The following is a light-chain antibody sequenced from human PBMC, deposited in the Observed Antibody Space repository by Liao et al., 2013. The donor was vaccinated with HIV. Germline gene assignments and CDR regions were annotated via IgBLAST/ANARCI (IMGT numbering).Light chain of an antibody. CDR3: QAWDSSTRV. CDR1: KLGNKY. V-gene: IGLV3-1*01. Sequence: SYELTQPPSVSVSPGQTASITCSGDKLGNKYACWYQQKPGQSPVLVIYQDNRGPSGIPERFAGSNSGKTATLTISGTQAMDEGDYYCQAWDSSTRVFGGGTKLTVL. J-gene: IGLJ2*01. CDR2: QDN.